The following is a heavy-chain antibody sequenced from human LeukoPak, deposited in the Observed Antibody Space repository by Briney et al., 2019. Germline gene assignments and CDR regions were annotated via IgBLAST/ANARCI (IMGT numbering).Heavy chain of an antibody. CDR1: GFTFSTYS. CDR2: FRSSSPTI. Sequence: GGSLRLSCAASGFTFSTYSMNWVRQAPGKGLEWVSYFRSSSPTIYYADSVKGLFTISRDNAKNSLYLQMNSLRDEDTAVYYCARDQDWAFDYWGQGTLVTVSS. CDR3: ARDQDWAFDY. V-gene: IGHV3-48*02. D-gene: IGHD3-9*01. J-gene: IGHJ4*02.